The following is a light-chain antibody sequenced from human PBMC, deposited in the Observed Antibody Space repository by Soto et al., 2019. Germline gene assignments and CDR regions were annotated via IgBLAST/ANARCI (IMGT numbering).Light chain of an antibody. CDR1: SSDVGGYNY. J-gene: IGLJ1*01. CDR2: EVS. V-gene: IGLV2-14*01. Sequence: SAQTQPASVSGSPGQSITISCTGTSSDVGGYNYVSWYQQHPGKAPKLMIYEVSNRPSRVSNRFSGSKSGNTASLTISGLQAEDEADYYCSSYTRSSTPYVYGTGNKVTVL. CDR3: SSYTRSSTPYV.